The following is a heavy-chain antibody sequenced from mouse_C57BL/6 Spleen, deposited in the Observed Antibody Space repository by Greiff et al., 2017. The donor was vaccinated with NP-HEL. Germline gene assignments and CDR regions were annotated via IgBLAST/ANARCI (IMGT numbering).Heavy chain of an antibody. CDR3: ARSHYGSSFYWYFDV. J-gene: IGHJ1*03. CDR1: GYSFTDYN. CDR2: INPNYGTT. D-gene: IGHD1-1*01. Sequence: VQLKESGPELVKPGASVKISCKASGYSFTDYNMNWVKQSNGKSLEWIGVINPNYGTTSYNQKFKGKATLTVDQSSSTAYMQLNSLTSEDSAVYYCARSHYGSSFYWYFDVWGTGTTVTVSS. V-gene: IGHV1-39*01.